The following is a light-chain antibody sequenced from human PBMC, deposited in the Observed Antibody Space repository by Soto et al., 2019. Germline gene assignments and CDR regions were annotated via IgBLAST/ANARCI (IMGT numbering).Light chain of an antibody. CDR2: QDR. Sequence: SYELTQPPSVSVSPGQTARITCSGDKLGDKYACWYQQKPGQSPVLVIYQDRKRPSGIPERFSGSNSGNTATLTISGTQAMDEADYYCQAWDSSTAHVVFGGGTKVTVL. CDR1: KLGDKY. CDR3: QAWDSSTAHVV. V-gene: IGLV3-1*01. J-gene: IGLJ2*01.